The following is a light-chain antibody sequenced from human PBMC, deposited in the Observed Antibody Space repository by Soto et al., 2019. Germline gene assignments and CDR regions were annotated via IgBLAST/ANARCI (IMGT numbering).Light chain of an antibody. V-gene: IGKV2-28*01. Sequence: EIVMTQSPLSLPVTPGEPASIPCRSSRSLLHSNGFNYLDWYLQKPGQSPQLLIYLGSYRASGVPDRFSGSGSGTDFTLKISTVEAEDVGVYYCMQALQTPPTFGQGTKVDIK. CDR2: LGS. CDR3: MQALQTPPT. CDR1: RSLLHSNGFNY. J-gene: IGKJ1*01.